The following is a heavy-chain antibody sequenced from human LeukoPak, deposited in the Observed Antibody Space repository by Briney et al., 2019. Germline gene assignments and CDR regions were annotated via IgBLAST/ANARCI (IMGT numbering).Heavy chain of an antibody. CDR1: GGTFSSYA. D-gene: IGHD4-11*01. CDR2: IIPIFGTA. J-gene: IGHJ6*02. CDR3: ALTTEYFYYGMDV. Sequence: GASVKVSCKASGGTFSSYAISWVRQAPGQGLEWMGGIIPIFGTANYAQKFQGRVTITADESTSTAYMELSSLRSGDTAVYYCALTTEYFYYGMDVWGQGTTVTVSS. V-gene: IGHV1-69*13.